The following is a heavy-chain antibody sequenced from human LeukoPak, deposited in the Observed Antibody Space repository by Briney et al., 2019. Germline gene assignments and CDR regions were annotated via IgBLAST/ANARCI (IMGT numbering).Heavy chain of an antibody. CDR1: GFTFSSYS. CDR2: ISSSSSYI. V-gene: IGHV3-21*01. CDR3: ARGRSSEIDH. J-gene: IGHJ4*02. Sequence: PGGSLRLSCAASGFTFSSYSMDWVRQAPGKGLEWVSSISSSSSYIYYADSVKGRFTISRDNAKNSLYLQMNSLRAEDTAVYYCARGRSSEIDHWGQGTLVTVSS. D-gene: IGHD6-25*01.